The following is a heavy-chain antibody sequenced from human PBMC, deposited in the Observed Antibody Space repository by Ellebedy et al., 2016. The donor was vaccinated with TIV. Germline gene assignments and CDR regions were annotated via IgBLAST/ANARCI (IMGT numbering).Heavy chain of an antibody. Sequence: ASVKVSCKASGYTFTSYYMHWVRQAPGQGLEWMGIINPSGGSTNYAQKFQGRVTMTRDTSTSTVYMELSSLRSEDTAVYYCARTIFNSSSWYVRTNWFDPWGQGTLVTVSS. V-gene: IGHV1-46*01. CDR3: ARTIFNSSSWYVRTNWFDP. CDR2: INPSGGST. CDR1: GYTFTSYY. J-gene: IGHJ5*02. D-gene: IGHD6-13*01.